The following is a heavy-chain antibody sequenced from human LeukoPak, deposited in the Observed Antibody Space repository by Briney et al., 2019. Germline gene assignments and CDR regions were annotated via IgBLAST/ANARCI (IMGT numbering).Heavy chain of an antibody. D-gene: IGHD2-2*01. Sequence: ASVKVSCKASGYTFTGYYMHWVRQAPGQGLEWMGWINPNSGGTNYAQKFQGRVTMTRDTSISTAYMELSRLRSDDTAVYYCARGEHCSSTSCSSFGYWGQGTLVTVSS. V-gene: IGHV1-2*02. CDR2: INPNSGGT. CDR1: GYTFTGYY. CDR3: ARGEHCSSTSCSSFGY. J-gene: IGHJ4*02.